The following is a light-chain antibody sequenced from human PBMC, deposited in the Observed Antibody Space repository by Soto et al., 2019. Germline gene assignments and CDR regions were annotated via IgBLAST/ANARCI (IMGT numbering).Light chain of an antibody. CDR3: QQSYSVPFT. CDR1: LSVRNY. CDR2: AAS. Sequence: DIQLTQSPSSLSASVGDRVTISCRASLSVRNYLSWYQWKPGKAPSLLIYAASSLHSGVPSRFSGSASGADFILTINNLHPEDFTTYYCQQSYSVPFTFGQGTRLQLK. J-gene: IGKJ5*01. V-gene: IGKV1-39*01.